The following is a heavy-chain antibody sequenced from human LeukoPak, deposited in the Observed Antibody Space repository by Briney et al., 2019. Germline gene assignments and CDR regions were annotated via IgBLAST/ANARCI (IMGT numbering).Heavy chain of an antibody. CDR1: GGSISSYY. CDR2: IYYSGST. CDR3: ARHEAAAAGTGPLDY. Sequence: PSETLSLTSTVSGGSISSYYWGWIRQPPGKGLEWIGYIYYSGSTNYNPSLKSRVTVSVGTSKNQFSLKLSSVTAADTAVYYCARHEAAAAGTGPLDYWGQGTLVTVSS. D-gene: IGHD6-13*01. J-gene: IGHJ4*02. V-gene: IGHV4-59*08.